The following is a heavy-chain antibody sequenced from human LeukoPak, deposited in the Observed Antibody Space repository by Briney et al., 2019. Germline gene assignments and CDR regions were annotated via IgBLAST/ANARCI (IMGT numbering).Heavy chain of an antibody. CDR3: ATGSPAFDY. CDR1: GFTFSSYP. V-gene: IGHV3-30-3*01. D-gene: IGHD1-26*01. J-gene: IGHJ4*02. CDR2: ISYDGSNE. Sequence: GGSLRLSCAASGFTFSSYPMYWVRQAPGKGLEWVAVISYDGSNEDYADSVKGRFTISRDNSKNTLYLQMNSLRAEDTAVYYCATGSPAFDYWGQGTLVTVSS.